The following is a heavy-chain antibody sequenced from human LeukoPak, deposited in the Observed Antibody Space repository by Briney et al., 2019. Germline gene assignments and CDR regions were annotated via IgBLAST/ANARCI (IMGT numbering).Heavy chain of an antibody. D-gene: IGHD6-13*01. Sequence: GGSLSLSCAASGFTFSSYWMHWVRHAPGKGLVWVSRINSDGSSTSYADSVKGRFTISRDNAKNTLYLQMNSLRAEYTAVYYCARDQGGSSWSRAGFDRWGQGTLVTVSS. V-gene: IGHV3-74*01. CDR2: INSDGSST. J-gene: IGHJ5*02. CDR1: GFTFSSYW. CDR3: ARDQGGSSWSRAGFDR.